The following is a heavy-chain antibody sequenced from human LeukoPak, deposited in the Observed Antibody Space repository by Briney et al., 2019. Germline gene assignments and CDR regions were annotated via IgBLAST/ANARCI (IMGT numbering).Heavy chain of an antibody. Sequence: SVKVSCKASGHTFTSYGISWVRQAPGQGLEWMGGIIPIVGTANYAQKFQGRVTITADESTSTAYMELSSLRSEDTAVYYCARGVGCSSTSCYNDYWGQGTLVTVSS. J-gene: IGHJ4*02. D-gene: IGHD2-2*02. CDR1: GHTFTSYG. CDR2: IIPIVGTA. V-gene: IGHV1-69*13. CDR3: ARGVGCSSTSCYNDY.